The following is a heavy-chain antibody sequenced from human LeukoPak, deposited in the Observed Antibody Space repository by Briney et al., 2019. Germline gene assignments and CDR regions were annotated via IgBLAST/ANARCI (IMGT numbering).Heavy chain of an antibody. V-gene: IGHV4-39*01. CDR3: ARVDTAMAYYYYYGMDV. J-gene: IGHJ6*02. CDR2: IYYSGST. D-gene: IGHD5-18*01. CDR1: GGSISSSSYY. Sequence: PSETLSLTCTVSGGSISSSSYYWGWIRQPPGKGLEWIGSIYYSGSTYYNPSLKSRVTISVDTSKNQFSLKLSSVTAADTAVYYCARVDTAMAYYYYYGMDVWGQGTTVTVPS.